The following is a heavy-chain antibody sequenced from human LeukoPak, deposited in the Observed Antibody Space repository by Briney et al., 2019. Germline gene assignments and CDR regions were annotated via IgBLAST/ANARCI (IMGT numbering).Heavy chain of an antibody. CDR3: ARVPYYDILTGYYIGAFDL. J-gene: IGHJ3*01. CDR1: GFTFSTFA. D-gene: IGHD3-9*01. V-gene: IGHV3-20*01. Sequence: GGSLRLSCEASGFTFSTFAMIWVRQPPGKGLEWVAGINWNGDSIGYADSVKGRFTISRENAKNSLFLEMNSLRAEDTALYHCARVPYYDILTGYYIGAFDLWGQGTMVTVSS. CDR2: INWNGDSI.